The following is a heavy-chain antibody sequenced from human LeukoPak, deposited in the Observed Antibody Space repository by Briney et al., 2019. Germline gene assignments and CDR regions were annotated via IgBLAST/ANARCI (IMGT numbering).Heavy chain of an antibody. CDR3: ARVWGSGSYYFDY. D-gene: IGHD3-10*01. Sequence: GGSLRLSCAASGFTFSDYYMSWIRQAPGKGLEWVSYISSSGSTIYYADSVKGRFTISSDNAKNSLYLQMNSLRAEDTAVYFCARVWGSGSYYFDYWGQGTLVTVSS. V-gene: IGHV3-11*01. J-gene: IGHJ4*02. CDR1: GFTFSDYY. CDR2: ISSSGSTI.